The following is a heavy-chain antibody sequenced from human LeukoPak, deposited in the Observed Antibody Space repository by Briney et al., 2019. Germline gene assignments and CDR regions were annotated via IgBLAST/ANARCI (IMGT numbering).Heavy chain of an antibody. V-gene: IGHV4-39*01. CDR1: GGSISSSSYY. J-gene: IGHJ4*02. Sequence: PSETLSLTCTVSGGSISSSSYYWGWIRQPPGQGLEWIGSIYYSGSTYSNTSLKSRVTISLDTSKNQFSLKLSPVTAADTAVYYCASRNTIFGVVTGDYWGQGTLVTVSS. CDR3: ASRNTIFGVVTGDY. D-gene: IGHD3-3*01. CDR2: IYYSGST.